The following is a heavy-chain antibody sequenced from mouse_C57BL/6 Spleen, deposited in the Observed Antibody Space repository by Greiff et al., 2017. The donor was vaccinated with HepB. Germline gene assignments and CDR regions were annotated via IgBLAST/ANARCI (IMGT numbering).Heavy chain of an antibody. J-gene: IGHJ4*01. CDR3: ARLKDAMDY. V-gene: IGHV1-7*01. CDR2: INPSSGYT. CDR1: GYTFTSYW. Sequence: VQLQQSGAELAKPGASVKLSCKASGYTFTSYWMHWVKQRPGQGLEWIGYINPSSGYTKYNQKFKDKATLTADKSSRTAYMQLSSLTYEDSAVYYCARLKDAMDYWGQGTSVTVSS.